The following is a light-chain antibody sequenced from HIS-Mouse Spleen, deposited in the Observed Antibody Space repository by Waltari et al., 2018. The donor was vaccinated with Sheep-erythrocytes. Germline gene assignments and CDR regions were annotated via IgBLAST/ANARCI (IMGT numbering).Light chain of an antibody. CDR2: DKN. Sequence: QSVLTQPPSVSAAPGQKVTISCPGIRPNIGTNSTSWYQQLPATAPKRLIYDKNKRPSGIPDRFSGSKSGTSATLGITGLQTGDEADYYCGTWDSSLSAGRVFGGGTKLTVL. CDR1: RPNIGTNS. J-gene: IGLJ3*02. CDR3: GTWDSSLSAGRV. V-gene: IGLV1-51*01.